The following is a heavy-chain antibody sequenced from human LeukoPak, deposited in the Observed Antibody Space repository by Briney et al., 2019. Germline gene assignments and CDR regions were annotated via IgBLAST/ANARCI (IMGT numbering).Heavy chain of an antibody. CDR1: GGSISSYY. V-gene: IGHV4-4*07. D-gene: IGHD6-13*01. J-gene: IGHJ1*01. Sequence: PSETLSLTCTVSGGSISSYYWSWIRQPAGKGLEWIGHMYTTGSTNYNPSLKSRVTMAVDTSKNQFSLKMSSVTAADTAVYYCARVAAGIGFFQHWGQGTLVTVSS. CDR2: MYTTGST. CDR3: ARVAAGIGFFQH.